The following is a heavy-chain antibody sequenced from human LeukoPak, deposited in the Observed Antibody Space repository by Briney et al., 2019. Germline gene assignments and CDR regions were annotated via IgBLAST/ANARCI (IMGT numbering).Heavy chain of an antibody. V-gene: IGHV4-34*01. CDR3: ARADSGYYPGAFDI. CDR1: GGSFSGYY. Sequence: SETLSLTCAVYGGSFSGYYWSWIRQPPGKGLEWIGEINHSGSTNYNPSLKSRVTISVDTSKNQFSLKLSSVTAADTAVYYCARADSGYYPGAFDIWGQGTMVTVSS. J-gene: IGHJ3*02. D-gene: IGHD3-22*01. CDR2: INHSGST.